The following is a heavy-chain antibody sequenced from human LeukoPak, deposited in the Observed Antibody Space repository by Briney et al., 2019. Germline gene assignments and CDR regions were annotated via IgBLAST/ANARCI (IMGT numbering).Heavy chain of an antibody. J-gene: IGHJ4*02. D-gene: IGHD6-19*01. Sequence: GESLKISCKGSGYSFTYYWISWVRQMPGKGLEWMGRIDPSDSYTNYSPSFQGHVTISADKSISTAYLQWSSLKASDTAMYYCAAWDGGSGWFWGQGTLVTVSS. CDR2: IDPSDSYT. CDR1: GYSFTYYW. CDR3: AAWDGGSGWF. V-gene: IGHV5-10-1*01.